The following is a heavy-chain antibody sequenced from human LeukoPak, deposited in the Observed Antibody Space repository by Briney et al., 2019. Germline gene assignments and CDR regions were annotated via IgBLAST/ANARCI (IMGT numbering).Heavy chain of an antibody. CDR3: GRHPPGGGYFDY. Sequence: SETLSLTCTVSGGSVNNYYWSWIRQPPGKGLEWIGYIYCTGSTNYNPSLKSRVTISVDTSKNQISLRLSSVTAADTAVYYCGRHPPGGGYFDYWGQGALVTVSS. D-gene: IGHD3-10*01. CDR2: IYCTGST. V-gene: IGHV4-59*08. CDR1: GGSVNNYY. J-gene: IGHJ4*02.